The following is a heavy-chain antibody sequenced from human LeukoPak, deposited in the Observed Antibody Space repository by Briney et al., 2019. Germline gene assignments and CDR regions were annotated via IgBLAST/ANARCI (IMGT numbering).Heavy chain of an antibody. CDR3: ARAIYGYGMDV. CDR2: IYHSGST. D-gene: IGHD2-21*01. CDR1: GGSISSGGYS. Sequence: SETLSLTCAVSGGSISSGGYSWSWIRQPPGKGLEWIGYIYHSGSTYYNPSLKSRVTISVDRSKNQFSLKLSSVTAADTAVYYCARAIYGYGMDVWGQGTTVTVSS. V-gene: IGHV4-30-2*01. J-gene: IGHJ6*02.